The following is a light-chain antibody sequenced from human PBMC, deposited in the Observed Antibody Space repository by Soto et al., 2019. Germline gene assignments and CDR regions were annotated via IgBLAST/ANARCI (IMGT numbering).Light chain of an antibody. V-gene: IGLV1-40*01. CDR1: SSNLGAGHN. CDR2: SDT. Sequence: QSVLTQPPSVSGAPGQGVAISCTGTSSNLGAGHNVHWYQQLPGTVPKLLIYSDTNRPSGVPDRFSASKSGTSAVLVITGLQAEDDADYFCQSYDNSLNGVVFGGGTKLTVL. J-gene: IGLJ3*02. CDR3: QSYDNSLNGVV.